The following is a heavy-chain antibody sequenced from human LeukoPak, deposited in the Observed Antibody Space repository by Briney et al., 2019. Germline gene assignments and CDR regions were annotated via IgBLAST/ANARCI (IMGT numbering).Heavy chain of an antibody. V-gene: IGHV3-74*01. J-gene: IGHJ4*02. CDR1: GFNFNDYW. CDR2: INSDGRSI. CDR3: ARDTTGDAGGVFDS. D-gene: IGHD1-1*01. Sequence: GGSLRLSCAASGFNFNDYWMHWVRQGPGKGLVWVSRINSDGRSIDYAYSVKGRFTISRDNARNSLYPQMNSLRAEDTAVYYCARDTTGDAGGVFDSWGQGTLVTVSS.